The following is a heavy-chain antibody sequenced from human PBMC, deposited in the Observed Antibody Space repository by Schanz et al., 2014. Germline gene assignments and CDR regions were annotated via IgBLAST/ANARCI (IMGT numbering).Heavy chain of an antibody. CDR2: ISYDGTNK. CDR1: GFTFSSYT. Sequence: QVQLVESGGGVVQPGRSLRLSCAASGFTFSSYTMHWVRQAPGTGLEWVAVISYDGTNKYYADSVKGRFTISRDNSKNTLYLQMNSLRAEDTAVYYCARGGGAVASTWGQGTLVTVSS. J-gene: IGHJ5*02. D-gene: IGHD3-16*01. CDR3: ARGGGAVAST. V-gene: IGHV3-30*14.